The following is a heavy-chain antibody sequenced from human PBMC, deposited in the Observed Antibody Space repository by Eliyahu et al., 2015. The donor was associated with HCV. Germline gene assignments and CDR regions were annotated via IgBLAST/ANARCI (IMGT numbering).Heavy chain of an antibody. Sequence: QVQLQQWGAGLLKPSETLSLTCAVXGGSFSGYYWSWIRQPPGKGLXWIGEINHSGSTNYNPSLKSRVTISVATSRNQCSLKLNSVTAADTAVYYCARGGPSSSWYSFDFWGQGTLVTVSS. V-gene: IGHV4-34*01. CDR2: INHSGST. CDR3: ARGGPSSSWYSFDF. CDR1: GGSFSGYY. D-gene: IGHD6-13*01. J-gene: IGHJ4*02.